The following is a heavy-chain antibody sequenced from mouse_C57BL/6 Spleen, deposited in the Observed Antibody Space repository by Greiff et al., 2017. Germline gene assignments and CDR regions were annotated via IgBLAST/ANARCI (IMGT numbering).Heavy chain of an antibody. V-gene: IGHV5-17*01. Sequence: EVQVVESGGGLVKPGGFLKLSCAASGFTFSDYGMHWVRQAPEKGLEWVAYISSGSSTIYYADTVKGRFTISRDNAKNTLFLQMTSLRSEDTAMYYCARSGGTTVVAPDYWGQGTTLTVSA. CDR2: ISSGSSTI. D-gene: IGHD1-1*01. CDR1: GFTFSDYG. J-gene: IGHJ2*01. CDR3: ARSGGTTVVAPDY.